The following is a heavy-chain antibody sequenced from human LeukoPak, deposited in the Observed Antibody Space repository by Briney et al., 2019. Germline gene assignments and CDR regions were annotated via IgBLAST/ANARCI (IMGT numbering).Heavy chain of an antibody. CDR2: INHSGST. CDR1: GGSFSGYY. J-gene: IGHJ4*02. D-gene: IGHD3-22*01. V-gene: IGHV4-34*01. CDR3: ASSSGYSKRYFDY. Sequence: PSETLSLTCAVYGGSFSGYYWSWIRQPPGKGREWIGEINHSGSTNYNPSLKSRVAISADTSKNQFSLKLSSVTAADTAVYYCASSSGYSKRYFDYWGQGTLVTVS.